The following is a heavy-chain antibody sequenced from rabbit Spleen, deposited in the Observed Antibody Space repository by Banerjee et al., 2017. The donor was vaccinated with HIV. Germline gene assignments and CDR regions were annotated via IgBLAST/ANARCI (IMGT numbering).Heavy chain of an antibody. V-gene: IGHV1S43*01. CDR3: ARDLAGYVGFGYISYLDL. CDR1: GIDFSSSYW. CDR2: VYSGSGGST. J-gene: IGHJ4*01. Sequence: QQHLEESGGGLVKPGGTLTLTCTASGIDFSSSYWIFWVRQAPGKGLEWIACVYSGSGGSTWYASWVNGRFTISRSTSLNTVDLKMTSLTAADTATYFCARDLAGYVGFGYISYLDLWGQGTLVTVS. D-gene: IGHD4-2*01.